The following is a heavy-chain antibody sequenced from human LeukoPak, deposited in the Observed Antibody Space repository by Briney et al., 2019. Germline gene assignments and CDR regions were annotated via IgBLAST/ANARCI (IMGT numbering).Heavy chain of an antibody. CDR2: ISSSSSTI. V-gene: IGHV3-48*01. J-gene: IGHJ4*02. CDR1: GFTFSSYS. Sequence: GGSLRLSXAASGFTFSSYSMNWVRQAPGKGLEWVSYISSSSSTIYYADSVKGRFTISRDNAKNSLYLQMNSLRAEDTAVYYCATRARGGVSDYWGQGTLVTVSS. D-gene: IGHD3-16*01. CDR3: ATRARGGVSDY.